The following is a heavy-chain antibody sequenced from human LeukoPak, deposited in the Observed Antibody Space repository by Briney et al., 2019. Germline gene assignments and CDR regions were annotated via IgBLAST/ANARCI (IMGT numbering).Heavy chain of an antibody. V-gene: IGHV1-18*01. Sequence: ASVKVSCKASGYTFTSYGISWVRQAPGQGLEWMGWISAYNGNTNHAQKLQGRVTMTTDTSTSTAYMELRSLRSDDTAVYYCARDRRYSSGWFFPRFDYWGQGTLVTVSS. CDR2: ISAYNGNT. CDR1: GYTFTSYG. J-gene: IGHJ4*02. D-gene: IGHD6-19*01. CDR3: ARDRRYSSGWFFPRFDY.